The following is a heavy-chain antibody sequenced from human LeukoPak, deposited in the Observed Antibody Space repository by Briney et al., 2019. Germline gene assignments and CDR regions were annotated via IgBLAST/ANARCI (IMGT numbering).Heavy chain of an antibody. J-gene: IGHJ4*02. D-gene: IGHD6-6*01. CDR1: GFTFSSYA. CDR3: ARRFSSSTLDY. Sequence: GRSLRLSCAASGFTFSSYAMHWVRQAPGKGLGWVAVISYDGSNKYYADSVKGRFTISRDNSKDTLYLQMNSLRAEDTAVYYCARRFSSSTLDYWGQGTLVTVSS. V-gene: IGHV3-30*04. CDR2: ISYDGSNK.